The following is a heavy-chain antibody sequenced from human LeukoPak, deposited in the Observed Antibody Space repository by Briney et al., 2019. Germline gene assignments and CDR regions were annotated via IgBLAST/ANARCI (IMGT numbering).Heavy chain of an antibody. Sequence: GWSLRLSCAASGFTFSDYYMSWIRQAPGKGLEWVSYISSSGSTIYYADSVKGRFTISRDNAKNSLYLQMNSLRAEDTAVYYCARDYRYDSSGYSDYWGQGTLVTVSS. V-gene: IGHV3-11*01. CDR2: ISSSGSTI. CDR1: GFTFSDYY. D-gene: IGHD3-22*01. CDR3: ARDYRYDSSGYSDY. J-gene: IGHJ4*02.